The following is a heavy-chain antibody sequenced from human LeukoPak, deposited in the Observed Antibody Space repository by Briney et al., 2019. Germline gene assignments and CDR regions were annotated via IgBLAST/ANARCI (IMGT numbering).Heavy chain of an antibody. CDR3: ARDSGRVNY. V-gene: IGHV3-7*01. J-gene: IGHJ4*02. D-gene: IGHD6-19*01. CDR1: GFTFSSYW. Sequence: AGGSLRLSCAASGFTFSSYWMSWVRQAPGKGLEWVANIKQDGSEKNYVDSVKGRFTISRDNAKNSLFLQMNSLRPEDTAVYYYARDSGRVNYWGQGTLVNVSS. CDR2: IKQDGSEK.